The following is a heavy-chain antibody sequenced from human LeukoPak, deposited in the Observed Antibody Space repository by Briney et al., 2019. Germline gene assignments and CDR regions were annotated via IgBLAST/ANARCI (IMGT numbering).Heavy chain of an antibody. J-gene: IGHJ4*02. V-gene: IGHV3-23*01. CDR1: GFSVSDYA. D-gene: IGHD2-15*01. CDR2: ITGLAGWT. CDR3: AKDRRGCRSTDCEWDLFDF. Sequence: GGSLRLSCAASGFSVSDYAMTWVRQAPGKGLEWVSYITGLAGWTYYADSIKGRFTISRDISNNTLHLQMNAVGAEDTAVYFCAKDRRGCRSTDCEWDLFDFWGQGALVTVSS.